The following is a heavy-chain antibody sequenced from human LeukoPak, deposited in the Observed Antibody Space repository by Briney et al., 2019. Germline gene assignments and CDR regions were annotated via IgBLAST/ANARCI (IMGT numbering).Heavy chain of an antibody. CDR2: IYHSGST. CDR1: GGSISNSNW. J-gene: IGHJ3*02. CDR3: ARFPGYCSGGSCNDAFDI. Sequence: SETLSLTCAVSGGSISNSNWWSWVRQPPGKGLEWIGEIYHSGSTNYNPSLKSRVTISVDKSKNQFSLKLSSVTAADTAVYYCARFPGYCSGGSCNDAFDIWGQGTMVTVSS. V-gene: IGHV4-4*02. D-gene: IGHD2-15*01.